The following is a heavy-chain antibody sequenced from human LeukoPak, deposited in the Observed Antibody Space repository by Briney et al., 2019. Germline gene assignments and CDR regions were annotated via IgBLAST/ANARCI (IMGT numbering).Heavy chain of an antibody. Sequence: GRSLRLSCAASGFTFSNAWMSWVRPAPGKGLECVGRIKSKTDGGTTDYAAPVKGRFTISRDDSKNTLYLQLNSLKTEDTAVYYCTTVPEQQWLVLDAFDIWGQGTMVTVSS. D-gene: IGHD6-19*01. V-gene: IGHV3-15*01. J-gene: IGHJ3*02. CDR2: IKSKTDGGTT. CDR1: GFTFSNAW. CDR3: TTVPEQQWLVLDAFDI.